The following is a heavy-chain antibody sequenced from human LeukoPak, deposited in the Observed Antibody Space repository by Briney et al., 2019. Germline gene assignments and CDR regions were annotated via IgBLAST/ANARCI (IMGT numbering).Heavy chain of an antibody. CDR3: AKVGSSGWYYFDY. D-gene: IGHD6-19*01. CDR2: ISNNGGYT. Sequence: QTGGSLRLSCAASGFTFSSSAMSWVRQAPGKGLEWVSAISNNGGYTYYADSVQGRFTISRDNSKSTLCLQMNSLRAEDTAVYYCAKVGSSGWYYFDYWGQGTLVTVSS. V-gene: IGHV3-23*01. CDR1: GFTFSSSA. J-gene: IGHJ4*02.